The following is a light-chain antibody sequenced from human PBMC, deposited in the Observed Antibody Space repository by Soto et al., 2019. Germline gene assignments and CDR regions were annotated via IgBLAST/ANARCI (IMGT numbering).Light chain of an antibody. V-gene: IGKV3-15*01. CDR2: DAS. Sequence: EIVMTQSPGTLSVSPGERATLSCRASQTVSRNLAWYQQKSGQAPRLLIYDASTRATGIPARFSGSGSGTDFTLTISSLQSEDFAVYYCQQYGSSQFTFGPGTKVNIK. J-gene: IGKJ3*01. CDR3: QQYGSSQFT. CDR1: QTVSRN.